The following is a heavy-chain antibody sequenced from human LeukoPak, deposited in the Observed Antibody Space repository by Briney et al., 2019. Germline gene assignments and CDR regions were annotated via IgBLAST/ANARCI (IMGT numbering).Heavy chain of an antibody. D-gene: IGHD3-22*01. V-gene: IGHV4-59*01. Sequence: SETLSLTCTVSGGSISSYYWSWIRQPPGKGLEWIGYIYYSGSTNYNPSLKSRVTISVDTSKNQFSLKLSSVTAADTAVYYCARDSRYYYDSSGPQHWGQGTLVTVSS. CDR1: GGSISSYY. J-gene: IGHJ1*01. CDR2: IYYSGST. CDR3: ARDSRYYYDSSGPQH.